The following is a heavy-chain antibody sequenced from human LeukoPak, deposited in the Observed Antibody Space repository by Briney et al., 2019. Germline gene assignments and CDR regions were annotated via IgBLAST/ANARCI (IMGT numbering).Heavy chain of an antibody. CDR3: AHKGRGSGSYTM. V-gene: IGHV2-5*01. Sequence: SGPTLLNPTRTLTLTCTFSGFSLRNTGVDVAWIRQPPGKALEWLSVSNWNNDMSYSPYLKSRLTITKEKTKSQVVLIMTNMDPLDTGTYYCAHKGRGSGSYTMWGQGTLVTVSS. CDR2: SNWNNDM. CDR1: GFSLRNTGVD. D-gene: IGHD3-10*01. J-gene: IGHJ4*02.